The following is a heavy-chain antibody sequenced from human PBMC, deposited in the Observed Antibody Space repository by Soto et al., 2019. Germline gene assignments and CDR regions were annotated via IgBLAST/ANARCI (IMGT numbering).Heavy chain of an antibody. J-gene: IGHJ5*02. CDR3: ARAQGSGWYSWFVP. V-gene: IGHV4-59*01. CDR1: GGSISSYY. D-gene: IGHD6-13*01. CDR2: IYYSGST. Sequence: SETLSLTCTVSGGSISSYYWSWIRQPPGKGLEWIGYIYYSGSTNYNPSLKSRVTISVDTSKNQFSLKLSSVTAADTAVYYCARAQGSGWYSWFVPWGPGTLLTVSS.